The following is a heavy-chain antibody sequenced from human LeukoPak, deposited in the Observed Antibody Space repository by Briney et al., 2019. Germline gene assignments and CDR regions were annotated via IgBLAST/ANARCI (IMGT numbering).Heavy chain of an antibody. CDR2: IYPSGTI. V-gene: IGHV4-4*09. Sequence: PSETLSLTCSVSDDAIAYYHWTWIRQPPGKGLEWIGDIYPSGTIRYNPSLRSRITLSVETSKNQFSLMLNSVTAADTALYYCARHVPHSSKNDSWGPGTLVTVSS. CDR1: DDAIAYYH. D-gene: IGHD6-6*01. CDR3: ARHVPHSSKNDS. J-gene: IGHJ4*02.